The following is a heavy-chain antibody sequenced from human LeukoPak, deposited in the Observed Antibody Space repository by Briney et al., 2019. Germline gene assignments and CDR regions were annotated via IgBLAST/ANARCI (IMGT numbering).Heavy chain of an antibody. J-gene: IGHJ4*02. CDR3: ARPGERSRRDWNLDQ. D-gene: IGHD1-1*01. CDR2: VYPRDSDT. Sequence: GESLKISCKASGYSFSNYWIGWVRQVPGKGLEWMGIVYPRDSDTRYSPSFQGQVTVSADKSISTAYLQWSSLKASDTAVYYCARPGERSRRDWNLDQWGQGTLVTVSS. CDR1: GYSFSNYW. V-gene: IGHV5-51*01.